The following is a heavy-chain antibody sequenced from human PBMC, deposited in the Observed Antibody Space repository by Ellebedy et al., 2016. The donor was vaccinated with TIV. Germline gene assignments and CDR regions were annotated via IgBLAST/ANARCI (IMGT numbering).Heavy chain of an antibody. Sequence: GESLKISCKGSGYTFSVYWIAWVRQMPGKGLEWVGLIYPGNSDTRYSPSFQGQVTISADKSISTAYLQWSSLKASDTAMYYCARTSDWPYYFDYWGQGTLVTVSS. D-gene: IGHD6-19*01. CDR1: GYTFSVYW. V-gene: IGHV5-51*01. J-gene: IGHJ4*02. CDR2: IYPGNSDT. CDR3: ARTSDWPYYFDY.